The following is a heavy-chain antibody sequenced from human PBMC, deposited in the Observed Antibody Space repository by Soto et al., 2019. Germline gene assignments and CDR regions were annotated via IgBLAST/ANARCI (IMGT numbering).Heavy chain of an antibody. CDR1: GYTFTSYY. V-gene: IGHV1-46*01. Sequence: ASVKVSCKASGYTFTSYYMHWVRQAPGQGLEWMGIINPSGGSTSYAQKFQGRVTMTRDTSTSTVYMELSSLRSDDTAVYYCARDPYYDFWSGYFPFDYWGQGTLVTVSS. D-gene: IGHD3-3*01. CDR2: INPSGGST. J-gene: IGHJ4*02. CDR3: ARDPYYDFWSGYFPFDY.